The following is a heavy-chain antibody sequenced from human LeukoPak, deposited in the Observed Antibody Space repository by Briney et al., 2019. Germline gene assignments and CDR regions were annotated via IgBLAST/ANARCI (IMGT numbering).Heavy chain of an antibody. J-gene: IGHJ4*02. Sequence: PSETLSLTCTVSGGSISSYYWSWIRQPPGKGLEWIGYIYYSGSTNYNPSLKSRVTISVDMSKKQFSLKLSSVTAADTAVYYCAREGYRKSRVGYFDYWGQGTLVTVSS. V-gene: IGHV4-59*01. CDR3: AREGYRKSRVGYFDY. CDR1: GGSISSYY. D-gene: IGHD2-15*01. CDR2: IYYSGST.